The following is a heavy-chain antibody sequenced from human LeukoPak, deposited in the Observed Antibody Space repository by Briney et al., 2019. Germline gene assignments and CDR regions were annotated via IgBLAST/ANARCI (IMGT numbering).Heavy chain of an antibody. CDR2: ISGSGSST. CDR1: GFTFSSYG. D-gene: IGHD2-15*01. Sequence: SGGSLRLSCAASGFTFSSYGMSWVRQAPGKGLEWVSAISGSGSSTYYAASVKGRFTISRDNSKNTLYLQMNSLRAEDTAVYYCARACSGGSCYFPFDYWGQGTLVTVSS. CDR3: ARACSGGSCYFPFDY. V-gene: IGHV3-23*01. J-gene: IGHJ4*02.